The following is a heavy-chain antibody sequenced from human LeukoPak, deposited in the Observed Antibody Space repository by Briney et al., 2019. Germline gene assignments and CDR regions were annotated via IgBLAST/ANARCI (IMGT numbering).Heavy chain of an antibody. D-gene: IGHD5-12*01. CDR2: INHSGST. CDR1: GGSFSGYY. V-gene: IGHV4-34*01. CDR3: AGRGYSGYDIDY. J-gene: IGHJ4*02. Sequence: SETLSLTCAVYGGSFSGYYWSWIRQPPGKGLEWIGEINHSGSTNYNPSLKSRVTISVDTSKNQFSLKLSSVTAADTAVYYCAGRGYSGYDIDYWGQGTLVTASS.